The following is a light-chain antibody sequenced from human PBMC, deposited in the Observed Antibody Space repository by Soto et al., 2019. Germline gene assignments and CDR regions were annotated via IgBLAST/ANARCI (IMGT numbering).Light chain of an antibody. Sequence: GGIVTITCRASQSIDSWLAWYQQKPGAAPKLLIYDASTLESGVPSKFSGSGSGTEFTLTIGSLQPDDSATYYCQQYSGYSRTFGQGTKVDI. CDR3: QQYSGYSRT. J-gene: IGKJ1*01. CDR2: DAS. CDR1: QSIDSW. V-gene: IGKV1-5*01.